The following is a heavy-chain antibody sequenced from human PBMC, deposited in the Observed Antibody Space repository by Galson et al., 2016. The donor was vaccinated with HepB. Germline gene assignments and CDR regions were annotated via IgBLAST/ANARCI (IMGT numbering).Heavy chain of an antibody. CDR3: ARTVACRHYYSLDV. CDR1: GFSLTTSGVC. D-gene: IGHD1-1*01. J-gene: IGHJ6*02. CDR2: IDWDDAT. Sequence: PALVKPTQTLTLTCTFSGFSLTTSGVCVSWIRQPPGKALEWLARIDWDDATKYTTSLKTRLTISKDTSKNQVVLTLTNMDPVDKATYYCARTVACRHYYSLDVGGQGTTVTGSS. V-gene: IGHV2-70*11.